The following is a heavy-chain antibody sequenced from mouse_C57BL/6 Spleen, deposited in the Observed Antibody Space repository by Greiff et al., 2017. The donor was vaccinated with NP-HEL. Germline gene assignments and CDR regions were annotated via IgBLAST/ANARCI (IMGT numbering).Heavy chain of an antibody. CDR3: ARSTGYYYAMDY. J-gene: IGHJ4*01. D-gene: IGHD4-1*01. CDR1: GYTFTSYW. Sequence: VKLQQPGTELVKPGASVKLSCKASGYTFTSYWMHWVKQRPGQGLEWIGNINPSNGGTNYNEKFKSKATLTVDKSSSTAYMQLSSLTSEDSAVYYCARSTGYYYAMDYWGQGTSVTVSS. V-gene: IGHV1-53*01. CDR2: INPSNGGT.